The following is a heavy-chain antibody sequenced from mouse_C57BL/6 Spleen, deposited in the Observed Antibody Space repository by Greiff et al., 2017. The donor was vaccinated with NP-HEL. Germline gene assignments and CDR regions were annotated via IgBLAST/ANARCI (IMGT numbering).Heavy chain of an antibody. V-gene: IGHV1-75*01. CDR2: IFPGSGST. Sequence: VKLVESGPELVKPGASVKISCKASGYTFTDYYINWVKQRPGQGLEWIGWIFPGSGSTYYNEKFKGKATLTVDKSSSTAYMLLSSLTSEDSAVYFCSLIYYDLYYFDYWGQGTTLTVSS. CDR3: SLIYYDLYYFDY. CDR1: GYTFTDYY. D-gene: IGHD2-4*01. J-gene: IGHJ2*01.